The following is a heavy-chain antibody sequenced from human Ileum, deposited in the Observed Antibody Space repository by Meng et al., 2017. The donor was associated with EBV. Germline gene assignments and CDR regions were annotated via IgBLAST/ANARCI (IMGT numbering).Heavy chain of an antibody. J-gene: IGHJ4*02. D-gene: IGHD1-26*01. Sequence: QGQLVEAGAEVKKPGASVMVSCKASGYTFTSYGISWVRQAPGQGLEWMGWISADSGNTNYAQKLQGRVTMTTDTSTSTAYMELGSLRSDDTAVYYCARVEVGITSGDYWGQGTLVTVSS. CDR3: ARVEVGITSGDY. CDR1: GYTFTSYG. V-gene: IGHV1-18*01. CDR2: ISADSGNT.